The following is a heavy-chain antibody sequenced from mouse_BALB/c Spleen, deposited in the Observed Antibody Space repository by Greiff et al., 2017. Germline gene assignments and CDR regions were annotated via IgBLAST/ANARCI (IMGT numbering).Heavy chain of an antibody. CDR3: ARRRYGNYDIDYAMDY. Sequence: VQLKESGGGLVQPGGSRKLSCAASGFPFSSFGMHWVRQSPEKGLEWVAYISSGSSTIYYADTVKGRFTISRDNPKNTLFLQMTSLRSEDTAMYDCARRRYGNYDIDYAMDYWGQGTSVTVAS. V-gene: IGHV5-17*02. D-gene: IGHD2-10*02. CDR1: GFPFSSFG. J-gene: IGHJ4*01. CDR2: ISSGSSTI.